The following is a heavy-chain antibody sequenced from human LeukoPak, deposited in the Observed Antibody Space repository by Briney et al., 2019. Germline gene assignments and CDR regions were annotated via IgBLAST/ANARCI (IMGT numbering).Heavy chain of an antibody. Sequence: SETLSLTCTVSGGSMSSYYWSWVRQPPGKGQEWIGNIHHSGSTNYHSSLMSRVTMSIDTSKNLFSLNLSSVTAADTAVYYCAGWVWTVSRVEYFENWGQGTLVTVSS. CDR1: GGSMSSYY. V-gene: IGHV4-59*01. CDR2: IHHSGST. J-gene: IGHJ1*01. D-gene: IGHD3/OR15-3a*01. CDR3: AGWVWTVSRVEYFEN.